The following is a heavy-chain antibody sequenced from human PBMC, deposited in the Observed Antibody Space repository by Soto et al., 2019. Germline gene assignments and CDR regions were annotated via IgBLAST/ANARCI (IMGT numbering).Heavy chain of an antibody. CDR3: ARPKWFTMVRGGELDAFDI. J-gene: IGHJ3*02. CDR1: GYTFTSYD. Sequence: ASVKVSCKASGYTFTSYDINWVRQATGQGLEWMGWMNPNSGNTGYAQKFQGRVTMTRNTSISTAYMELSSLRSEDTAVYYCARPKWFTMVRGGELDAFDIWGQGTMVTVSS. D-gene: IGHD3-10*01. CDR2: MNPNSGNT. V-gene: IGHV1-8*01.